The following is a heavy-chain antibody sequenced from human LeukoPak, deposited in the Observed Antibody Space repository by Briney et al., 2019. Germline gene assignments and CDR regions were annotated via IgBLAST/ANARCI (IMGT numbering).Heavy chain of an antibody. J-gene: IGHJ3*02. D-gene: IGHD4-17*01. V-gene: IGHV3-23*01. Sequence: GGSLTLSCAAWGLTFNSYVVIWPPHSRGKGGEWVSAFSGGGSSKYYADSVRGRFTISRDHSKNTLYLHMNCLRAEDTAVYFCARAWVWGLRGGALDIWGQGTMVTVSS. CDR2: FSGGGSSK. CDR1: GLTFNSYV. CDR3: ARAWVWGLRGGALDI.